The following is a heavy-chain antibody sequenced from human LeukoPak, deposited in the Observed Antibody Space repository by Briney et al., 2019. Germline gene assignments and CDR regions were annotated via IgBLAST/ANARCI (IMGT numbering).Heavy chain of an antibody. Sequence: SQTLSLTCAVSGGSISSGGYSWSWIRQPPGKGLEWIGYIYHSGSTYYNPSLKSRVTISVDRSKNQFSLKLSSVTAADTAVYYCARAPGSDPFDYWGQGTLVTVSS. V-gene: IGHV4-30-2*01. CDR1: GGSISSGGYS. CDR3: ARAPGSDPFDY. J-gene: IGHJ4*02. CDR2: IYHSGST. D-gene: IGHD2-21*02.